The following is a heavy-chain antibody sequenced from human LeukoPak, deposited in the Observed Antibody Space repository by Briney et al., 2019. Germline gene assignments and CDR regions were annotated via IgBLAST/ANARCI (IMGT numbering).Heavy chain of an antibody. V-gene: IGHV3-23*01. J-gene: IGHJ5*02. CDR3: ARVRNDFWSGYKGSGFDL. D-gene: IGHD3-3*01. CDR1: GFTFSSYA. CDR2: ISDTGDDT. Sequence: GGSLRLSCAASGFTFSSYAMSWVRQAPGKGLAWVSTISDTGDDTHYADSVKGRFTISRDKSKNTLYLQMNSLRAEDTAVYYCARVRNDFWSGYKGSGFDLWGQGTLVTVSS.